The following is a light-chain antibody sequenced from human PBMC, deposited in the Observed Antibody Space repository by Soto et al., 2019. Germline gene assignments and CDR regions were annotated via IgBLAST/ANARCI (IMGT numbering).Light chain of an antibody. CDR2: DVS. J-gene: IGLJ1*01. CDR1: SSDVGGYNY. V-gene: IGLV2-14*01. CDR3: SSYASSSALGV. Sequence: QSALTQPASVSGSPGQSITISCTGTSSDVGGYNYFSWYQQHQGKAPKLMIYDVSKRPSGVSNRFSGSKSGNTASLTISGLQAEDEADYYCSSYASSSALGVFGTGTKLTVL.